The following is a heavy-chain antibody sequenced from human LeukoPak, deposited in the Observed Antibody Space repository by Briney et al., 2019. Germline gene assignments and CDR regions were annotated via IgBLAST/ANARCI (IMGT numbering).Heavy chain of an antibody. CDR3: AEDQSGARYFDQ. V-gene: IGHV1-69*04. CDR1: GDTFSSYA. Sequence: GASVKVSCKAPGDTFSSYALTWVRQAPGQGVEWMGRIIPSLGIPNYARKFEGRVTITAHKSTNTAYMELSSLKSEDTAVYFCAEDQSGARYFDQWGREPWSPSPQ. J-gene: IGHJ4*02. CDR2: IIPSLGIP. D-gene: IGHD4-17*01.